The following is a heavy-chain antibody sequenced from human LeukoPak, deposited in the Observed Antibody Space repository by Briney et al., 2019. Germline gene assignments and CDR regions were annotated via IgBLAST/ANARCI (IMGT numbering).Heavy chain of an antibody. Sequence: NPGGSLRLSCAASGFTFSSYSMNWVRQAPGKGLEWVSSISSSSSYIYYADSVKGRFTIFRDNAKNSLYLQMNSLRAEDTAVYYCVRMYYDILTGYSSWFDPWGQGTLVTVSS. CDR3: VRMYYDILTGYSSWFDP. V-gene: IGHV3-21*01. CDR1: GFTFSSYS. D-gene: IGHD3-9*01. J-gene: IGHJ5*02. CDR2: ISSSSSYI.